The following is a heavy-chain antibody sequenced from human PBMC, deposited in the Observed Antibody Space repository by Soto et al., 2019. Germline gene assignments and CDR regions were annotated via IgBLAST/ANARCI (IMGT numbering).Heavy chain of an antibody. V-gene: IGHV4-59*01. J-gene: IGHJ3*02. CDR2: KYYSGRT. CDR3: TRSSTGYAFDI. D-gene: IGHD2-8*02. CDR1: GGSISGYY. Sequence: SETLSLTCTVSGGSISGYYWTWIRQPPGKGLEWVGFKYYSGRTEYNPSLRGRVTISLDTSKNQFSLKLSSVTTADTAVYYCTRSSTGYAFDIWGQGTMVTVS.